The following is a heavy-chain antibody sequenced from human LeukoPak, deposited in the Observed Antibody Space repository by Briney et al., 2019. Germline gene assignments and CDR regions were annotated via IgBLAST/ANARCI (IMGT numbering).Heavy chain of an antibody. J-gene: IGHJ3*02. CDR2: ISAYNGNT. CDR3: ARDSHRLGRGSRLITIFGVVSDAFDI. CDR1: GCTFTSYG. Sequence: VASVKVSCKASGCTFTSYGISWVRQAPGQGLEWMGWISAYNGNTNYAQKLQGRVTMTKDTSTSTAYMELRSLRSDDTAVYYCARDSHRLGRGSRLITIFGVVSDAFDIWGQGTMVTVSS. D-gene: IGHD3-3*01. V-gene: IGHV1-18*01.